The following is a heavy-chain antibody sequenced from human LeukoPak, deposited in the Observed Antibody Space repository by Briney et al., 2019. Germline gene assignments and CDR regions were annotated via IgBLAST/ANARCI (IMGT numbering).Heavy chain of an antibody. Sequence: SETLSLTCTVSGGSISSSSYYWGWIRQPPGKGLEWIGSIYYSGSTYYNPSLKSRVTISVDTSKNQFSLKLSSVTAADTAVYYCARGVAYYYGSGYYYYYYGMDVWGQGTTVTVSS. CDR2: IYYSGST. CDR3: ARGVAYYYGSGYYYYYYGMDV. D-gene: IGHD3-10*01. CDR1: GGSISSSSYY. V-gene: IGHV4-39*07. J-gene: IGHJ6*02.